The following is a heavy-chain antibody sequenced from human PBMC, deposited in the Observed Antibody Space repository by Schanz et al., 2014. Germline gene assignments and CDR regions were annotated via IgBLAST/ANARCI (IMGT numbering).Heavy chain of an antibody. D-gene: IGHD6-13*01. CDR2: MNPDSGNT. Sequence: QVQLVQSGAEVKKPGSSVKVSCKASGGTFSSDTFSWVRQAPGQGLEWMGWMNPDSGNTGYAQKFQGRVTMTRNTSISTAYMELSSLRSEDTAVYYCARDGVDAAAGGNYWGQGTLVTVSS. CDR1: GGTFSSDT. CDR3: ARDGVDAAAGGNY. J-gene: IGHJ4*02. V-gene: IGHV1-8*01.